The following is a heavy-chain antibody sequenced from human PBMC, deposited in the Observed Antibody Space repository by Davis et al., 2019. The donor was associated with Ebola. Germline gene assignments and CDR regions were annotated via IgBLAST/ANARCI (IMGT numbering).Heavy chain of an antibody. D-gene: IGHD6-13*01. CDR1: GGTFSSFA. V-gene: IGHV1-69*04. Sequence: SVKVSCKASGGTFSSFAISWVRQAPGQGLEWMGRFIPNRGMGNHGHKFQGRVLITADTSTNTVYMELSSLRSEDTAVYYCATDSSSWKTVWLDPWGQGTLVTVSS. CDR2: FIPNRGMG. J-gene: IGHJ5*02. CDR3: ATDSSSWKTVWLDP.